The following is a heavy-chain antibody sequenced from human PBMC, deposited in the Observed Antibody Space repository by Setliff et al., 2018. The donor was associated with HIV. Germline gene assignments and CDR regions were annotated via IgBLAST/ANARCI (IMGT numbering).Heavy chain of an antibody. V-gene: IGHV1-69*13. D-gene: IGHD5-18*01. J-gene: IGHJ5*01. CDR2: IIPILGTT. CDR1: VGTFNNYA. Sequence: ASVKVSCKASVGTFNNYAISWVRQAPGQGLEWMGGIIPILGTTNYAQKIQGRVKFSADESTGTAYMDLTRLRVDDTAIYYCARGTWMQARWWFDSWGQGTQVTVSS. CDR3: ARGTWMQARWWFDS.